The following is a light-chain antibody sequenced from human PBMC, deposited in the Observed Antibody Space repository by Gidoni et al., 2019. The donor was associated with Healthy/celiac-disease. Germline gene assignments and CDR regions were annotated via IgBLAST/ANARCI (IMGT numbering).Light chain of an antibody. CDR3: HQYVSSPVT. CDR1: QSVSSSY. Sequence: EIVLTQSPGTLSLSPGERATLSCRASQSVSSSYFAWYQQKPGLALWLLIYGASTGATVIPVRLSGGGSGTDFALAIISLDPADFALDYVHQYVSSPVTFGHWTRL. J-gene: IGKJ5*01. V-gene: IGKV3-20*01. CDR2: GAS.